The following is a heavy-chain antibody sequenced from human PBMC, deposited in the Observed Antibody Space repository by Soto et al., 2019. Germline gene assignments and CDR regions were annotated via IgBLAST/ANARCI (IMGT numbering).Heavy chain of an antibody. V-gene: IGHV1-69*13. CDR1: GGTFSSYA. J-gene: IGHJ6*02. Sequence: SVKVSCNASGGTFSSYAISWVRQAPGQGLEWMGGIIPIFGTANYAQKFQGRVTITADESTSTAYMELSSLRSEDTAVYYCAGETKNTSSNWTITIFGLGYLPQYYYYGMDVWGQGTTVTVSS. D-gene: IGHD3-3*01. CDR3: AGETKNTSSNWTITIFGLGYLPQYYYYGMDV. CDR2: IIPIFGTA.